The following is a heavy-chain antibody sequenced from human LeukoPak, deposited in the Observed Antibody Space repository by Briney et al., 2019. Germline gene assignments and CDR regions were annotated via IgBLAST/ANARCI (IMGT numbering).Heavy chain of an antibody. Sequence: SETLSLTCAVSGYSISSGYYWGWIRQPPGKGVEWIGSIYHSGSTYYNPSLKSRVTISVDTSKNQFSLKLSSVTAADTAVYYCARRFWSGYYFYFDYWGQGTLVTVSS. CDR3: ARRFWSGYYFYFDY. V-gene: IGHV4-38-2*01. D-gene: IGHD3-3*01. CDR1: GYSISSGYY. CDR2: IYHSGST. J-gene: IGHJ4*02.